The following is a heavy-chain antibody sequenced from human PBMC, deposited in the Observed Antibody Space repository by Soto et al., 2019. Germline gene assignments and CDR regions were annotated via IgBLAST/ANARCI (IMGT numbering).Heavy chain of an antibody. CDR1: GGSISSGGYY. D-gene: IGHD3-3*01. CDR2: IYYSGST. V-gene: IGHV4-31*03. J-gene: IGHJ6*02. Sequence: QVQLQESGPGLVKPSQTLSLTCTVSGGSISSGGYYWSWIRQHPGKGLEWIGYIYYSGSTYYNPSLKSGVTISVDTSKNQFSLKLSSVTAADTAVYYCARSVAYYDFWSGANHYYGMDVWGQGTTVTVSS. CDR3: ARSVAYYDFWSGANHYYGMDV.